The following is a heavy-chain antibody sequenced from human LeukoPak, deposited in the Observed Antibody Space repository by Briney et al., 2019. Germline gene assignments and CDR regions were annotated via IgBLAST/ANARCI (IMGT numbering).Heavy chain of an antibody. CDR1: VGSFSGYY. Sequence: SETLSLTCPVYVGSFSGYYWSWIRQPPGRGLEWIGEINHSGSTNYNSSLKSRVTISVDTSKNQFSLKLSSVTAADTAVYYCARGYYGSGSHCCHMDVWGKGTTITVS. D-gene: IGHD3-10*01. J-gene: IGHJ6*03. CDR3: ARGYYGSGSHCCHMDV. CDR2: INHSGST. V-gene: IGHV4-34*01.